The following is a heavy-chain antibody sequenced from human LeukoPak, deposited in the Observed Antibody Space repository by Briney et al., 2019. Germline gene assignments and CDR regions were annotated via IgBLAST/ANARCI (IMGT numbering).Heavy chain of an antibody. J-gene: IGHJ3*02. CDR3: ARVTQWLVGAFDI. CDR1: GFTYSSCW. Sequence: GGSLRLSCAASGFTYSSCWMHWVRQAPGKGLVWVSRINSDGSSTTYADSVKGRFTISRDNAKNSLYLQMNSLRAEDTALYYCARVTQWLVGAFDIWGQGTMVTVSS. D-gene: IGHD6-19*01. V-gene: IGHV3-74*01. CDR2: INSDGSST.